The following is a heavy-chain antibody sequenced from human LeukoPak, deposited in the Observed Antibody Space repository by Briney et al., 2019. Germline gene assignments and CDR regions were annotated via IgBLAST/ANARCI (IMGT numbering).Heavy chain of an antibody. J-gene: IGHJ4*02. CDR1: GFTFSSYG. Sequence: GGSLRLSCAASGFTFSSYGMHWVRQAPGKGLEWVAFIRYDGSSKYYADSVKGRFTISRDNSKNTLYLQMNSLSAEDTAVYYCAKDPHYYGSGSYYTAPAYWGQGTLVTVSS. CDR2: IRYDGSSK. CDR3: AKDPHYYGSGSYYTAPAY. V-gene: IGHV3-30*02. D-gene: IGHD3-10*01.